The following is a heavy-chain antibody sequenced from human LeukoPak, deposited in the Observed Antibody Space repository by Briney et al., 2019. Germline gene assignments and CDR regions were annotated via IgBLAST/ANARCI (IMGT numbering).Heavy chain of an antibody. CDR2: IDFRGTT. Sequence: SETLSLTCSVSGDSISSSSYYWGWIRQPPGKGLDWIGNIDFRGTTYYNPSLTGRATISLDRPRNQISLRLTSVTAADTAVYYCARRWSGTYPFDSWGQGTRVTVS. J-gene: IGHJ4*02. CDR3: ARRWSGTYPFDS. D-gene: IGHD1-26*01. V-gene: IGHV4-39*01. CDR1: GDSISSSSYY.